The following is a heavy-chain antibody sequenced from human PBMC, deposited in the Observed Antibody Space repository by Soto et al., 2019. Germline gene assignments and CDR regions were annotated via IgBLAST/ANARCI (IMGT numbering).Heavy chain of an antibody. V-gene: IGHV4-4*02. J-gene: IGHJ4*02. Sequence: SETLSLTCAVSGDSITNSNWWSWVRQPPGKGLEWIGEIYHSGSTNYSPALKSRVSISIDKSKNLFSLKLSSVTAADTALYFCAREGHCSSATCFDFWGLGTLVTVSS. CDR3: AREGHCSSATCFDF. CDR2: IYHSGST. CDR1: GDSITNSNW. D-gene: IGHD2-2*01.